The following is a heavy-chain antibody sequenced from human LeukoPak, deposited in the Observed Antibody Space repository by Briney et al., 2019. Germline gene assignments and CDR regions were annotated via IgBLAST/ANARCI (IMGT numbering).Heavy chain of an antibody. Sequence: GGSLRLSCAASGFTFSAYGVTWVRQAPEKGLEWVSSIGVSGDNVHYADSVKGRFAISRDNSKNTLYLQMNSLRAEDAAVYYCAKDPNGDYVGAFDTWGQGKMVIVSS. CDR2: IGVSGDNV. CDR3: AKDPNGDYVGAFDT. CDR1: GFTFSAYG. J-gene: IGHJ3*02. D-gene: IGHD4-17*01. V-gene: IGHV3-23*01.